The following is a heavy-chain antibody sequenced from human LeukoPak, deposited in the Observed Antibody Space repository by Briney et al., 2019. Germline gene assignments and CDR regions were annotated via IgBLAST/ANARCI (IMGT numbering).Heavy chain of an antibody. CDR3: ARGLYYGSGSYYY. CDR1: GYSISSGYY. V-gene: IGHV4-38-2*01. D-gene: IGHD3-10*01. Sequence: SETLSLTCAVSGYSISSGYYWGWIRQPPGKGLEWIGCIYHSGSTYYNPSLKSRVTIPVDTSKNQFSLKLSSVTAADTAVYYCARGLYYGSGSYYYWGQGTLVTVSS. CDR2: IYHSGST. J-gene: IGHJ4*02.